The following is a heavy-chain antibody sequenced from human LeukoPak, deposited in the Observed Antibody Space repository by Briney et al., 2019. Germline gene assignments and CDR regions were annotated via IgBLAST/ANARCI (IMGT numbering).Heavy chain of an antibody. CDR2: ISSSGSTI. D-gene: IGHD3-22*01. CDR1: GFTFSSYE. Sequence: AGGSLRLSCAASGFTFSSYEMNWVRQAPGKGLEWVSYISSSGSTIYYADSVKGRFTISTDNAKNSLYLQMNSLRAEDTALYHCARAVDSSGANAFDIWGQGTMVTVSS. V-gene: IGHV3-48*03. J-gene: IGHJ3*02. CDR3: ARAVDSSGANAFDI.